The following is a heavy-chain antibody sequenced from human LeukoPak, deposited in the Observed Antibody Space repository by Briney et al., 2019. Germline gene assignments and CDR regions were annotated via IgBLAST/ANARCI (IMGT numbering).Heavy chain of an antibody. D-gene: IGHD1-26*01. J-gene: IGHJ4*02. CDR2: ISGSGGST. Sequence: GGPLRLSCAASGFTFSSYAMSWVRQAPGKGLEWVSAISGSGGSTYYADSVKGRFTISRDNSKNTLYLQMNSLRAEDTAVYYCAKGLSGSFNGGYYFDYWGQGTLVTVSS. CDR1: GFTFSSYA. CDR3: AKGLSGSFNGGYYFDY. V-gene: IGHV3-23*01.